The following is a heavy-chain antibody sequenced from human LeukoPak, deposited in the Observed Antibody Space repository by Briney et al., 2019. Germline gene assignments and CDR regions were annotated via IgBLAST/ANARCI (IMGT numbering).Heavy chain of an antibody. CDR3: ASSFYDSSGYRDY. V-gene: IGHV3-49*04. J-gene: IGHJ4*02. CDR1: GFTFGDYS. Sequence: GGSLRLSCTASGFTFGDYSMNWVRQAPGKGLKWVGFIRSKAYGGTTEYAASVKGRFTISRDDSKSIAYLQMNSLKTEDTAVYYCASSFYDSSGYRDYWGQGTLVTVSS. CDR2: IRSKAYGGTT. D-gene: IGHD3-22*01.